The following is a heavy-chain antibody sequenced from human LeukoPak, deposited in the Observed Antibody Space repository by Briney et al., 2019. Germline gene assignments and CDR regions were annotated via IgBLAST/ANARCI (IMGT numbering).Heavy chain of an antibody. CDR3: ARGFKGQQLANYFDY. Sequence: ASVKVSCKASGYTFTSYYMHWVRQAPGQGLEWMGRINPNSGGTNYAQKFQGRVTMTRDTSISTAYMELSRLRSDDTAVYYCARGFKGQQLANYFDYWGQGTLVTVSS. D-gene: IGHD6-13*01. CDR1: GYTFTSYY. V-gene: IGHV1-2*06. CDR2: INPNSGGT. J-gene: IGHJ4*02.